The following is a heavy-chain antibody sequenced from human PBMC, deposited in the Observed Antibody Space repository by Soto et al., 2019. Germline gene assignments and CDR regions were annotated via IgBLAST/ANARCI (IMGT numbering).Heavy chain of an antibody. Sequence: SVKVSCKASGGTFSSYTISWVRQAPGQGLEWMGRIIPILGIANYAQKFQGRVTITADKSTSTAYMELSSLRSEDTAVYYCARAKGRVAVAGTYVSYYYYGMDVWGQGTTVTVSS. V-gene: IGHV1-69*02. J-gene: IGHJ6*02. CDR2: IIPILGIA. CDR3: ARAKGRVAVAGTYVSYYYYGMDV. CDR1: GGTFSSYT. D-gene: IGHD6-19*01.